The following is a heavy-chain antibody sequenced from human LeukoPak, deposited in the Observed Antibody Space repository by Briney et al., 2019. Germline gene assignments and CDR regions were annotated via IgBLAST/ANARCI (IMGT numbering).Heavy chain of an antibody. D-gene: IGHD3-10*01. J-gene: IGHJ4*02. CDR1: GYSISSGYY. Sequence: PSETLSLTCTVSGYSISSGYYWGWIRQPPGKGLEWIGSIYHSGSTYYNPSLKSRVTISVDTSKNQFSLKLSSVTAADTAVYYCARGLGYYYPDYWGQGTLVTVSS. CDR3: ARGLGYYYPDY. V-gene: IGHV4-38-2*02. CDR2: IYHSGST.